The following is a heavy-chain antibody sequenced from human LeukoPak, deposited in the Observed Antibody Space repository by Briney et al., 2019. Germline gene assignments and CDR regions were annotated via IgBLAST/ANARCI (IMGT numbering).Heavy chain of an antibody. J-gene: IGHJ4*02. CDR3: ARGTYSYDYGY. V-gene: IGHV3-53*01. Sequence: GGSLRLSCAASGFTVSSNYMSWVRQAPGRGLEWVSVIYSGGSTYYADSVKGRFTISRDNSNNTLYLQMNSLRAEDTAVYYCARGTYSYDYGYWGQGTLVTVSS. D-gene: IGHD5-18*01. CDR2: IYSGGST. CDR1: GFTVSSNY.